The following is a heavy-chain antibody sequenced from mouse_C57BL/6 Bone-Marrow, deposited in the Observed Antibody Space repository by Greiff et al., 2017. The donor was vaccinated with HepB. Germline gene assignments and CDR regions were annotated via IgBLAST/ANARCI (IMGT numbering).Heavy chain of an antibody. CDR3: ARGDDSLYAMDY. CDR2: ISGGGGNT. D-gene: IGHD2-4*01. V-gene: IGHV5-9*01. J-gene: IGHJ4*01. Sequence: EVNLVESGGGLVKPGGSLKLSCAASGFTFSSYTMSWVRQTPEKRLEWVATISGGGGNTYYPDSVKGRFTISRDNAKNTLYLQMSSLRSEDTALYYCARGDDSLYAMDYWGQGTSVTVSS. CDR1: GFTFSSYT.